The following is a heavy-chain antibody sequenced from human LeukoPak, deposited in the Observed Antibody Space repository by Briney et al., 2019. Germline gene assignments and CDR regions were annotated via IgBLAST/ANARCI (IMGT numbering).Heavy chain of an antibody. CDR2: MNPNSGNT. V-gene: IGHV1-8*01. CDR1: GYSFTSYD. D-gene: IGHD3-22*01. Sequence: ASVKVSCKASGYSFTSYDINWVRQAPGQGLEWVGWMNPNSGNTGHAQEFQGRVTMTRDTSMSTAYMELSSQRYEDTAVYYCARGRGYDRAGYVYYFDFWGQGTLVTVSS. CDR3: ARGRGYDRAGYVYYFDF. J-gene: IGHJ4*02.